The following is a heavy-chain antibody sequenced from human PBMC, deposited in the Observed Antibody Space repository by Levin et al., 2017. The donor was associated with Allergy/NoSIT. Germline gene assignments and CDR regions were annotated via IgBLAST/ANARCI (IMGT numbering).Heavy chain of an antibody. CDR3: AREEAAMLVGIDY. J-gene: IGHJ4*02. Sequence: PGGSLRLSCAASGFTFSSYEMNWVRQAPGKGLEWVSYISSSGSTIYYADSVKGRFTISRDNAKNSLYLQMNSLRAEDTAVYYCAREEAAMLVGIDYWGQGTLVTVSS. CDR1: GFTFSSYE. CDR2: ISSSGSTI. V-gene: IGHV3-48*03. D-gene: IGHD2-2*01.